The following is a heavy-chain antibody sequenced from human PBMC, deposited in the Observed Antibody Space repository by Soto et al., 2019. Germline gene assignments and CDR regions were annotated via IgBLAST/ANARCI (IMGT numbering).Heavy chain of an antibody. CDR3: ARDTYYYDSSGYYRESYFDY. V-gene: IGHV1-69*06. CDR1: GGTFSSYA. Sequence: SVKVSCKASGGTFSSYAISWVRQAPGQGLEWMGGIIPIFGTANYAQKFQGRVTITADKSTSTAYMELSSLRSEDTAVYYCARDTYYYDSSGYYRESYFDYWGHGTLVTVPS. CDR2: IIPIFGTA. D-gene: IGHD3-22*01. J-gene: IGHJ4*01.